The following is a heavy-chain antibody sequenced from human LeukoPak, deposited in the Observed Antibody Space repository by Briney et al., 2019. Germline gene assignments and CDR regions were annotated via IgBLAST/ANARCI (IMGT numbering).Heavy chain of an antibody. J-gene: IGHJ4*02. CDR3: AKVEGRVPRAYSIVVVPAAMDLPIDY. CDR2: ISYDGSNK. CDR1: GFTFSSYG. V-gene: IGHV3-30*18. D-gene: IGHD2-2*01. Sequence: GGSLRLSCAASGFTFSSYGMHWVRQAPGKGLEWVAVISYDGSNKYYADSVKGRFTISRDNSKNTLYLQMNSLRAEDTAVYYCAKVEGRVPRAYSIVVVPAAMDLPIDYWGQGTLVTVSS.